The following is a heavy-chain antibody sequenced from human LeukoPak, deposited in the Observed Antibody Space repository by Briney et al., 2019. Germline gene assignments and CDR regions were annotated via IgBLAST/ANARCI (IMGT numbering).Heavy chain of an antibody. J-gene: IGHJ4*02. Sequence: GESLKISCQGSGIYFTSYWVAWVRQMPGKGLEWMGIIHPGDSDTRYSPSFQGQVTISADRSIGTAYLQWSSLKASDTAMYYCARQGGTAAAGAFNYWGQGTLVTVSS. CDR1: GIYFTSYW. CDR2: IHPGDSDT. D-gene: IGHD6-13*01. CDR3: ARQGGTAAAGAFNY. V-gene: IGHV5-51*01.